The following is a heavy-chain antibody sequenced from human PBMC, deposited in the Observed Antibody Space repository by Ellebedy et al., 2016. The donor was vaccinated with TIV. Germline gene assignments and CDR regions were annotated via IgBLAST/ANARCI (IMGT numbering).Heavy chain of an antibody. V-gene: IGHV3-30*14. CDR2: ISYDGKVE. Sequence: GESLKISCVASGFTFNTHPMHWVRQPPGQGLEWVAVISYDGKVEYYADSVKGRFTISRDDSKNTLYLQMNSLRADDTAVYYCARDSGYDPFYSPGGYWGQGTLVTVSS. J-gene: IGHJ4*02. CDR1: GFTFNTHP. D-gene: IGHD5-12*01. CDR3: ARDSGYDPFYSPGGY.